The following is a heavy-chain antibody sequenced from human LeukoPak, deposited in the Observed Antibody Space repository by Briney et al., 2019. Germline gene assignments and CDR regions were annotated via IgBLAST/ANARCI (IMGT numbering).Heavy chain of an antibody. D-gene: IGHD4/OR15-4a*01. CDR2: IKQDGSEK. CDR1: GFTFSSYW. CDR3: ARDRGSFDDGYDY. V-gene: IGHV3-7*01. Sequence: PGGSLRLSCAASGFTFSSYWMSWVRQAPGKGLEWVANIKQDGSEKYYVDSVEGRFTISRDNAKNSLYLQMNSLRAEDTAVYYCARDRGSFDDGYDYWGQGTLVTVSS. J-gene: IGHJ4*02.